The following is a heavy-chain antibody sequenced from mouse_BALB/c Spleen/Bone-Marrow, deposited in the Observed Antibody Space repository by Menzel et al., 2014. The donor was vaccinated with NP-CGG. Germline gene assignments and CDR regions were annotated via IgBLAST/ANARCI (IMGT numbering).Heavy chain of an antibody. CDR3: ASDSSGGRLAIDY. CDR2: ISYSGST. J-gene: IGHJ4*01. Sequence: EVQGVESGPSLVKPSQTLSLTCSVTGDSITSGYWNWIRKFPGNKLEYMGYISYSGSTYYNPSLSSRISISRDTSKNHNYLQMNSVSTEDTATYYCASDSSGGRLAIDYWGLGTSDTASS. CDR1: GDSITSGY. V-gene: IGHV3-8*02. D-gene: IGHD3-2*01.